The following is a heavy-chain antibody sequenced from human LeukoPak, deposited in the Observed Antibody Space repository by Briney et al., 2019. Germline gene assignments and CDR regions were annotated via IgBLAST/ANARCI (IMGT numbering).Heavy chain of an antibody. CDR3: ARDSRGVVVPAATLYYYYGMDV. D-gene: IGHD2-2*01. Sequence: PSETLSLTCTVSGTSITRTYWRWIRQPPGRGLEWIGRIYTSGSTNYNPSLKSRVTMSVDTSKNQFSLKLSSVTAADTAVYYCARDSRGVVVPAATLYYYYGMDVWGQGTTVTVSS. CDR1: GTSITRTY. V-gene: IGHV4-4*07. CDR2: IYTSGST. J-gene: IGHJ6*02.